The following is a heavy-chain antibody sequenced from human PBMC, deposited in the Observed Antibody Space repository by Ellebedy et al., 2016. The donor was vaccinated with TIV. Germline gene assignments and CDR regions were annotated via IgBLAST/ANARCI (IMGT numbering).Heavy chain of an antibody. CDR1: GASISSYY. CDR3: ANFPKGYYYDTSGYYFTQ. CDR2: SYYTGST. Sequence: MPSETLSLTCTVSGASISSYYWSWIRQPPGKGLEWIGYSYYTGSTNYNPSLKSRVTISVDTSKNQFSLKLSSVTAADTAVYYCANFPKGYYYDTSGYYFTQWGQGTLVTVSS. J-gene: IGHJ4*02. V-gene: IGHV4-59*01. D-gene: IGHD3-22*01.